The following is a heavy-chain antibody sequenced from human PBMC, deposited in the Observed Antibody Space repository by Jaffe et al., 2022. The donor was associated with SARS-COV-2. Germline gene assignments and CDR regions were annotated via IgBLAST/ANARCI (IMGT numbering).Heavy chain of an antibody. CDR3: ARARAPVATTRGYFDY. J-gene: IGHJ4*02. CDR2: INPTGSST. V-gene: IGHV1-46*01. CDR1: GYTGFY. Sequence: QVQLVQSGAEVKKPGASVKLSCKTSGYTGFYIHWVRQAPGQGPEWMGIINPTGSSTTYAQKFQGRVNMTRDTSTSTVYMELSGLRSEDTAVYFCARARAPVATTRGYFDYWGQGTLVTVSS. D-gene: IGHD5-12*01.